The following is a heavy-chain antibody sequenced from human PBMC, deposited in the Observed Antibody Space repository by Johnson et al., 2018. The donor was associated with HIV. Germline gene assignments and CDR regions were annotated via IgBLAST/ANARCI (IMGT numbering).Heavy chain of an antibody. Sequence: QEQLVESGGGVVQPGRSLRLSCAASGFTFSSYGMHWVRQAPGKGLEWVAVIWYDGSTEFYADSVKGRFTISRDNSKNTLFLQMNGLRPEDTAVYYCARGQGFWAFDIWGQGTMVTVSS. V-gene: IGHV3-30*19. D-gene: IGHD3-3*01. CDR1: GFTFSSYG. CDR3: ARGQGFWAFDI. CDR2: IWYDGSTE. J-gene: IGHJ3*02.